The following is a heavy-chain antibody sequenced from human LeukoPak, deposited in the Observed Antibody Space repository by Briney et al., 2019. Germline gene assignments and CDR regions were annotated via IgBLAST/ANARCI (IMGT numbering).Heavy chain of an antibody. J-gene: IGHJ3*02. CDR2: ICSNGGST. V-gene: IGHV3-64D*06. CDR3: RGWGYAFDI. CDR1: GFTFSSYA. Sequence: GGSLRLSCSASGFTFSSYAMHWVRQAPGKGLEYVSAICSNGGSTYYADSVKGRFTISRDNSKNTLYLQVSSLRAEDTAVYYCRGWGYAFDIWGQGTMVTVSS. D-gene: IGHD1-26*01.